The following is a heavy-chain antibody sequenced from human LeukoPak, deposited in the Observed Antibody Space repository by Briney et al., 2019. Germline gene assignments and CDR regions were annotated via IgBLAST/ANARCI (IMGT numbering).Heavy chain of an antibody. CDR2: INAGNGNT. D-gene: IGHD2-2*01. CDR1: GYTFTSYA. J-gene: IGHJ6*04. Sequence: ASVKVSCKASGYTFTSYAMHRVRQAPGQRLEWMGWINAGNGNTKYSQKFQGRVTITRDTSASTAYMELSSLRSEATAVYYCARSSTSLFSYYSGMDVWGKGTTVTVSS. CDR3: ARSSTSLFSYYSGMDV. V-gene: IGHV1-3*01.